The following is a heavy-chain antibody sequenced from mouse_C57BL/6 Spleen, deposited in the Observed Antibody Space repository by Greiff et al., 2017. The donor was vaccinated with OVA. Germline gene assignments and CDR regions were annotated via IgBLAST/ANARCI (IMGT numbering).Heavy chain of an antibody. J-gene: IGHJ3*01. CDR3: ATSGDYAWFAY. CDR1: GFTFSDYG. D-gene: IGHD2-4*01. V-gene: IGHV5-17*01. Sequence: EVKLMESGGGLVKPGGSLKLSCAASGFTFSDYGMHWVRQAPEKGLEWVAYISSGSSTIYYADTVKGRFTISRDNAKNTLFLQMTSLRSEDTAMYYCATSGDYAWFAYWGQGTLVTVSA. CDR2: ISSGSSTI.